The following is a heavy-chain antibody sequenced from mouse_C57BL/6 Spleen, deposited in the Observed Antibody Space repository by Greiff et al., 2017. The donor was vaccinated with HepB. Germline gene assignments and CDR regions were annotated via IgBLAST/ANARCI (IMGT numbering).Heavy chain of an antibody. CDR1: GYTFTSYW. D-gene: IGHD2-1*01. J-gene: IGHJ2*01. CDR2: IDPSDCYT. CDR3: ARGDGNYSDY. V-gene: IGHV1-59*01. Sequence: VQLQQPGAELVRPGTSVKLSCKASGYTFTSYWMHWVKQRPGQGLEWIGVIDPSDCYTNYDQKFKGKATLTVDTSSSTAYMQLSSLTSEDSAVYYCARGDGNYSDYWGQGTTLTVSS.